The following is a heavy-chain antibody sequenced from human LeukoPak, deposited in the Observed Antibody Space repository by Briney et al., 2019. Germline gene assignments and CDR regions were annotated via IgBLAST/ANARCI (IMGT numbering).Heavy chain of an antibody. CDR2: IKQDGSEK. J-gene: IGHJ4*02. D-gene: IGHD3-22*01. CDR1: GFTFSSYW. V-gene: IGHV3-7*01. CDR3: AREGGGYALDY. Sequence: PGGSLRLSCAASGFTFSSYWMSWVRQAPGKGLEWVANIKQDGSEKYYVDSAKGRFTISRDNAKNSLYLQMNSLRAEDTAVYYCAREGGGYALDYWGQGTLVTVSS.